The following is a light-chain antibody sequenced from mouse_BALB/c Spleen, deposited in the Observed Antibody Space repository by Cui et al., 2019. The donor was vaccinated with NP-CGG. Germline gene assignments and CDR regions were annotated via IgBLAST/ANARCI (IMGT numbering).Light chain of an antibody. J-gene: IGLJ1*01. CDR3: ALWYSSHWV. CDR2: GTN. CDR1: TGAGTTSNY. Sequence: QAVLTQDSALTTSPGETVTLTCRSSTGAGTTSNYANWVQEKPDHLFNGLIGGTNNRAPGVPARFSGSLIGDKAALTITGAQTEDEAIYFCALWYSSHWVFGGGTKLTVL. V-gene: IGLV1*01.